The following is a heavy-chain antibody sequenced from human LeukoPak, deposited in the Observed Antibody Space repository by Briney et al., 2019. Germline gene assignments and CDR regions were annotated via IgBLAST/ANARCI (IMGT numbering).Heavy chain of an antibody. D-gene: IGHD3-10*01. CDR1: GGSISSSSYY. J-gene: IGHJ6*03. CDR3: ARLGPGGFGELTRYYYYMDV. V-gene: IGHV4-39*01. CDR2: IYYSGST. Sequence: SETLSLTCTVSGGSISSSSYYWVWIRQPPGKGLEWIGSIYYSGSTYYNPSLKSRVTISVDTSKNQFSLKLSSVTAADTAVYYCARLGPGGFGELTRYYYYMDVWGKGTTFTVSS.